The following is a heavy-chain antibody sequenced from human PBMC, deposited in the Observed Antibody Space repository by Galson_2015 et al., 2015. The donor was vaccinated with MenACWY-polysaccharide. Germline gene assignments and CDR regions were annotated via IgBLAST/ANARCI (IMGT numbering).Heavy chain of an antibody. J-gene: IGHJ3*01. CDR2: IQYDGSEK. Sequence: SLRLSCAASGLKFRGSGMHWVRQAPGKGLEGVAVIQYDGSEKQYIDSVKGRFTISGDNSKNTLYLEMNSLRAEDTALYYCAREGSRIVFHAFDVWGQGTMVTV. CDR3: AREGSRIVFHAFDV. V-gene: IGHV3-33*01. CDR1: GLKFRGSG. D-gene: IGHD3-10*02.